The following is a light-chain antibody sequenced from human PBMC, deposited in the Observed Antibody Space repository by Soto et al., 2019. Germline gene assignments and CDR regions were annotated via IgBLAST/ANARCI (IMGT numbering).Light chain of an antibody. CDR2: GAS. J-gene: IGKJ5*01. CDR1: QSISIH. CDR3: QQSYTTPEIT. Sequence: DIQMTQSPSSLSASVGDRVTITCRASQSISIHLNWYQEKAGKGPNLLIYGASSLKSGVPARFRGSCSGTYFTLTISSPQPEDFAIYYFQQSYTTPEITFGQGTRLDIK. V-gene: IGKV1-39*01.